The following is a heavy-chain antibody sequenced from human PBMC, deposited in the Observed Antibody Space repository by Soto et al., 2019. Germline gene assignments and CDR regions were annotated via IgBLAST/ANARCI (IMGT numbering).Heavy chain of an antibody. Sequence: SGGSLRLSCAASGFTFTNYEMNWVRQAPGKGLEWISYISSSGKTISYADSVKGRFTISRDNAKNSLYLQVNSLRAEDTAVYYCARDPEKYSGSDLGIDYWGQGTLVTVSS. CDR2: ISSSGKTI. CDR3: ARDPEKYSGSDLGIDY. CDR1: GFTFTNYE. D-gene: IGHD5-12*01. J-gene: IGHJ4*02. V-gene: IGHV3-48*03.